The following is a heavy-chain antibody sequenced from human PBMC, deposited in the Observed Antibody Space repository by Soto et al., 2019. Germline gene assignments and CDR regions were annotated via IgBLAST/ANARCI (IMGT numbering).Heavy chain of an antibody. J-gene: IGHJ3*02. V-gene: IGHV3-23*01. D-gene: IGHD6-19*01. CDR3: AKGLSNFEWLLNDAFDI. CDR2: ISGSGGST. Sequence: GGSLRLSCAASGFTFSSYAMSWVRQAPGKGLEWVSAISGSGGSTYYADSVKGRFTISRDNSKNTLYLQMNSLRAEDTAVYYCAKGLSNFEWLLNDAFDIWGQGTMVTVS. CDR1: GFTFSSYA.